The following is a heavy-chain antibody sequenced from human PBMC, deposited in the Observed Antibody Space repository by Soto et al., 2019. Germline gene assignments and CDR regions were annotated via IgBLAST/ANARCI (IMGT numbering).Heavy chain of an antibody. CDR1: GFTFDDYA. CDR3: AKVRVPLAAAGRGLDY. Sequence: EVQLVESGGGLVQPGRSLRLSCAASGFTFDDYAMHWVRQAPGKGLEWVSGISWNSGSIGYADSVKGRFTISRDNAKNSLYLQMNSLRAEDTALYYCAKVRVPLAAAGRGLDYWGQGTLVTVSS. CDR2: ISWNSGSI. J-gene: IGHJ4*02. D-gene: IGHD6-13*01. V-gene: IGHV3-9*01.